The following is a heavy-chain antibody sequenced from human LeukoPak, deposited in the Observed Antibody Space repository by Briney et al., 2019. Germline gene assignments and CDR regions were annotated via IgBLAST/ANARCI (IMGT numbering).Heavy chain of an antibody. CDR1: GYSFTSYW. CDR2: IYPGDSDT. Sequence: PGESLKISCKGSGYSFTSYWIGWVRQMPGKGLEWMGIIYPGDSDTRYSPSFQGQVTILADKSISTAYLQWSSLKAPDTAMYYCARLHYDSSGYYYAPFDYWGQGTLVTVSS. CDR3: ARLHYDSSGYYYAPFDY. D-gene: IGHD3-22*01. V-gene: IGHV5-51*01. J-gene: IGHJ4*02.